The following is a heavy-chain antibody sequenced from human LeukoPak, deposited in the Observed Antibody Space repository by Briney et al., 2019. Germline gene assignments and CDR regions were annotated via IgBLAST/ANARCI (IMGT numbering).Heavy chain of an antibody. CDR1: GYTFTDYY. CDR3: SRGGDSSGYYSSQGDY. V-gene: IGHV1-2*02. CDR2: INPNSGGT. J-gene: IGHJ4*02. Sequence: ASVTVSCKASGYTFTDYYMHWVRQALGQGLEWMGWINPNSGGTNYAQRFQGRVTMTRDTSISTAYIELNSLRSDHTAVYYCSRGGDSSGYYSSQGDYWGQGTLVTVSS. D-gene: IGHD3-22*01.